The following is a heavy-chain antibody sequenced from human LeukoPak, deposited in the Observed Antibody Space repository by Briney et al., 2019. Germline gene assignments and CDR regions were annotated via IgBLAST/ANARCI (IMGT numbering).Heavy chain of an antibody. D-gene: IGHD3-10*01. CDR1: GGSISSGGYY. Sequence: SPSQTLSLTCTVSGGSISSGGYYWSWIRQHPGKGLEWIGYIYYSGTTYYNPSLKSRVTISVDTSKNQFSLKLSSVTAADTAVYYCASAGLWFGELLAWGQGTLVTVSS. V-gene: IGHV4-31*03. J-gene: IGHJ5*02. CDR3: ASAGLWFGELLA. CDR2: IYYSGTT.